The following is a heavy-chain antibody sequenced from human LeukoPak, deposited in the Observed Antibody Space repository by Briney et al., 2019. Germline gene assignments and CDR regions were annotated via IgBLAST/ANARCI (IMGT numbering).Heavy chain of an antibody. CDR1: GGSISSGDYY. V-gene: IGHV4-30-4*01. J-gene: IGHJ5*02. Sequence: SETLSLTCTVSGGSISSGDYYWSWIRQPPGKGLEWIGYIYYSGSTYYNPSLKSRVTISVDTSKNQFSLKLSSVTAADTAVYYCAREKSNNWFDPWGQGTLVTVSS. CDR2: IYYSGST. CDR3: AREKSNNWFDP.